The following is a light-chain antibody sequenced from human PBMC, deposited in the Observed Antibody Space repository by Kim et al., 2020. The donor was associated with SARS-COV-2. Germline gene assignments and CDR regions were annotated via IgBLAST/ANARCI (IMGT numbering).Light chain of an antibody. J-gene: IGLJ3*02. Sequence: QLVLTQPPSASAYLGASVKLTCALSSGHSSYAIAWHQQQPEKGPRYLIKVNSDGSHTKGDGIPDRFSGSTSGAERYLTISSLQSDDETDYYCQTWGPGIRMFDGETQLTVL. CDR2: VNSDGSH. CDR3: QTWGPGIRM. V-gene: IGLV4-69*01. CDR1: SGHSSYA.